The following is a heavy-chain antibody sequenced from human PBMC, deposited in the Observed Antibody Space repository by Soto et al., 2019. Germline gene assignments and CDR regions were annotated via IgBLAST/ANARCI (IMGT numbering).Heavy chain of an antibody. CDR2: ISYDGSNK. J-gene: IGHJ4*02. CDR1: GFTFSTYG. V-gene: IGHV3-30*18. D-gene: IGHD5-18*01. CDR3: AKGFSYSVIDY. Sequence: QVQLVESGGGVVQPGRSLRLSCAASGFTFSTYGMHWVRQAPGKGLEWVAVISYDGSNKYYADSVKGRLTISRDNSTNTLYLQMSSMRAEDTAVYYCAKGFSYSVIDYWGQGTLVTVSS.